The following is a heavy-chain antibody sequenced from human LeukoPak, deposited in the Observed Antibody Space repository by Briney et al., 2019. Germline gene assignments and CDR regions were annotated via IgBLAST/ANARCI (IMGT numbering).Heavy chain of an antibody. V-gene: IGHV3-30*02. CDR3: AKDQVAVAVMAPTDY. CDR1: GFTFSNYG. Sequence: PGGALRVSCAPSGFTFSNYGMHWVREAPGKGLEWVAFIPYDGTNKDYADSVKGRFTISRYNAKKTLYLKMNSLRADDTAVYYCAKDQVAVAVMAPTDYWGQGTLVTVSS. J-gene: IGHJ4*02. D-gene: IGHD6-19*01. CDR2: IPYDGTNK.